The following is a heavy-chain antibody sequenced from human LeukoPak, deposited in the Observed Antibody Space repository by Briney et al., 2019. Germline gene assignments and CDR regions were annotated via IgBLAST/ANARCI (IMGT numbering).Heavy chain of an antibody. D-gene: IGHD3-10*01. CDR3: ARDRATSYYGSGSYYNVFRRRWFDP. J-gene: IGHJ5*02. Sequence: ASVTVSCKASGYTFTGYYMHWVRQAPGQGLEWMGWINPNSGGTNYAQKFQGRVTMTRDTSISTAYMELSRLRSDDTAVYYCARDRATSYYGSGSYYNVFRRRWFDPWGQGTLVTVSS. CDR1: GYTFTGYY. V-gene: IGHV1-2*02. CDR2: INPNSGGT.